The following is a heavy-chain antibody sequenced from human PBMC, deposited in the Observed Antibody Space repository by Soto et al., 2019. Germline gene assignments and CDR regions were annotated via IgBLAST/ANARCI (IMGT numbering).Heavy chain of an antibody. CDR1: GGTFSSYA. Sequence: SVKVSCKASGGTFSSYAISWVRQAPGQGLEWMGGIIPIFGTANYAQKFQGRVTITADESTSTAYMELSSLRSEDTAVYYCARGKEAWTGYSLMNYYYYGMDVWGQGTTVTVSS. V-gene: IGHV1-69*13. CDR3: ARGKEAWTGYSLMNYYYYGMDV. D-gene: IGHD3-9*01. J-gene: IGHJ6*02. CDR2: IIPIFGTA.